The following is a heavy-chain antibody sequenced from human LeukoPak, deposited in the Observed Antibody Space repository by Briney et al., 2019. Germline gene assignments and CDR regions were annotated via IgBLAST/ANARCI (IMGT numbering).Heavy chain of an antibody. CDR1: GGSISSYY. J-gene: IGHJ5*02. CDR2: IYYSGST. Sequence: SETLSLTCTVSGGSISSYYWSWIRQPPGKGLEWIGYIYYSGSTNYNPSLKSRVTISVDTSKNQFSLKLSSVTAADTAVYYCARGAATFGVVIRYWFDPWGQGTLVTVSS. CDR3: ARGAATFGVVIRYWFDP. V-gene: IGHV4-59*12. D-gene: IGHD3-3*01.